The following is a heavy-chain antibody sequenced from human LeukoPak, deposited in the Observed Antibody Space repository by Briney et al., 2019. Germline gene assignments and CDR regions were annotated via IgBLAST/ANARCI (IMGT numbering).Heavy chain of an antibody. V-gene: IGHV1-46*01. CDR1: GYTFTSYY. Sequence: ASVKVSCKASGYTFTSYYMHWVRQAPGQGLEWMGIINPSGGSTSYAQKFQGRVTMTRDMSTSTVYMELSSLRSEDTAVYYCARVPIPYDSSGYYTYYFDYWGQGTLVTVSS. J-gene: IGHJ4*02. D-gene: IGHD3-22*01. CDR3: ARVPIPYDSSGYYTYYFDY. CDR2: INPSGGST.